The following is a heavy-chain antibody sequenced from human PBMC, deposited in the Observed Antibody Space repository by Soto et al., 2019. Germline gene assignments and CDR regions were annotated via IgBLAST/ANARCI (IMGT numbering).Heavy chain of an antibody. D-gene: IGHD6-6*01. J-gene: IGHJ6*02. CDR3: EAPAARPGYYGMDV. CDR1: GGSISSGDYY. V-gene: IGHV4-30-4*01. CDR2: IYYSGST. Sequence: QVQLQESGPGLVKPSQTLSLTCTVSGGSISSGDYYWSWIRQPPGKGLEWIGYIYYSGSTYYNPSLNGRVAISVDTSKNQFSLKLSSVTAADTAVYYCEAPAARPGYYGMDVWGQGTTVTVSS.